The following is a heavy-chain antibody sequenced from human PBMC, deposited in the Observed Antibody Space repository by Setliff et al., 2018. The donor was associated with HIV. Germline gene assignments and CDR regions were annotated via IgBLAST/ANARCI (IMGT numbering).Heavy chain of an antibody. J-gene: IGHJ1*01. CDR3: ATIRGYYYDSSGQEYFQH. V-gene: IGHV1-24*01. CDR2: FDPEDGEA. D-gene: IGHD3-22*01. CDR1: GDTLTELS. Sequence: ASVKVSCQVSGDTLTELSIHWVRQAPGKGLEWMGGFDPEDGEAVYAQKFQGRVTMTEDTSADTAYMELSSLISEDTAMYYCATIRGYYYDSSGQEYFQHWGHGTLVTVSS.